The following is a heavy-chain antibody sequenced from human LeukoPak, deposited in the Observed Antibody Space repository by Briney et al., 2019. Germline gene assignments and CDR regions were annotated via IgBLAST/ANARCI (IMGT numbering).Heavy chain of an antibody. J-gene: IGHJ4*02. CDR3: ARGPLRFLEWPRGFDY. V-gene: IGHV4-34*01. CDR2: INHSGST. D-gene: IGHD3-3*01. CDR1: GGSFSGYY. Sequence: PSETLSLTCAVYGGSFSGYYWSWIRQPPGKGLEWIGEINHSGSTNYNPSLKSRVTLSVDTSKNQFSLKLSSVTAADTAVYYCARGPLRFLEWPRGFDYWAQGTLVTVSS.